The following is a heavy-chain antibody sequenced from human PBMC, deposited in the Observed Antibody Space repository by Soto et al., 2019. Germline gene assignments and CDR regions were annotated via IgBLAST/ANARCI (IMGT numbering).Heavy chain of an antibody. J-gene: IGHJ4*02. Sequence: GSLRLSCAASGFTFSSYAMSWVRQAPGKGLEWVSAISGSGGSTYYADSVKGRFTISRDNSKNTLYLQMNSLRAEDTAVYYCATCLSITIFGVAPFDYWGQGTLVTVSS. CDR3: ATCLSITIFGVAPFDY. D-gene: IGHD3-3*01. CDR1: GFTFSSYA. V-gene: IGHV3-23*01. CDR2: ISGSGGST.